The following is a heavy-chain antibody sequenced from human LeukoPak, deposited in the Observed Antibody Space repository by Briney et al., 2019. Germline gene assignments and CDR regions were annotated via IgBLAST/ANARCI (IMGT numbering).Heavy chain of an antibody. V-gene: IGHV4-59*01. D-gene: IGHD6-13*01. CDR2: IYYSGSA. CDR1: GGSISSYY. J-gene: IGHJ6*03. Sequence: PSETLSLTCTVSGGSISSYYWSWIQQSPGKGLEWIGYIYYSGSANYNPSLKSRVTISVDTSKNQFSLKLSSVTAADTAVYYCARFGWLGSQPPAAYYYYYMDVWGKGTTVTVSS. CDR3: ARFGWLGSQPPAAYYYYYMDV.